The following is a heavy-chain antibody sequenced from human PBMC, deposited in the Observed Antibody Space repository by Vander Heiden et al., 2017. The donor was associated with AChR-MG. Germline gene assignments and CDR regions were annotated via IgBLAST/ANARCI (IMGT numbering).Heavy chain of an antibody. CDR3: TRDPWRFDY. J-gene: IGHJ4*02. CDR1: GFTFSSYS. V-gene: IGHV3-48*02. CDR2: IRSSSRTI. Sequence: EVQLVESGGGSVQPGGSLRLSCVASGFTFSSYSMNWVRQAPGKGLEWISHIRSSSRTIDDADSVKGRFTISRDNAKNSLYLKMNSLGDDDTAVYDCTRDPWRFDYWGQGTLVIVSS.